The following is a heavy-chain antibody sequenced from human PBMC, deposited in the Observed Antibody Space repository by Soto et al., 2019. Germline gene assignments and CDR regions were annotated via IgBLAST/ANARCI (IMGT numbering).Heavy chain of an antibody. CDR1: GYTFTSYG. Sequence: QVQPVQSGAEVKKPGASVKVSCKASGYTFTSYGISWVRQAPGQGLEWMGWISAYNGNTNYAQKLQGRVTMTTDTSTSTAYRELRSLRSADTAVYYCARLTMVRGVIRTWDYWGQGTLVTVSS. CDR3: ARLTMVRGVIRTWDY. CDR2: ISAYNGNT. D-gene: IGHD3-10*01. J-gene: IGHJ4*02. V-gene: IGHV1-18*01.